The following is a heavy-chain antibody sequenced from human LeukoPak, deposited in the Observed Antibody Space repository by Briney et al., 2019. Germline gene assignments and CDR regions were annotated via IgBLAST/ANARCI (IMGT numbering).Heavy chain of an antibody. CDR1: GYSFTSYW. Sequence: GESLKISCKGSGYSFTSYWIGWVRQMPGKGLEWMGIIYPGDSDTRYSPSFQGQVTISADKSISTAYLQWSSLKASDTAMYYCARQGSRSSWLDYYYGMDVWGQGTTVTVSS. CDR3: ARQGSRSSWLDYYYGMDV. CDR2: IYPGDSDT. V-gene: IGHV5-51*01. J-gene: IGHJ6*02. D-gene: IGHD6-13*01.